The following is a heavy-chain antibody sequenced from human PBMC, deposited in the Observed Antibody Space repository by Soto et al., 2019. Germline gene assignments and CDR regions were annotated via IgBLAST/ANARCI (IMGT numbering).Heavy chain of an antibody. Sequence: SETLSLTCAVYGGSFSGYYWSLIRQPPGKGLEWIGEINHSGSTNYNPSLKSRVTISVDTSKNQFSLKLSSVTAADTAVYYCARGRAARPRGYYYYYYGMDVWGQGTTVTVS. J-gene: IGHJ6*02. CDR3: ARGRAARPRGYYYYYYGMDV. CDR2: INHSGST. CDR1: GGSFSGYY. V-gene: IGHV4-34*01. D-gene: IGHD6-6*01.